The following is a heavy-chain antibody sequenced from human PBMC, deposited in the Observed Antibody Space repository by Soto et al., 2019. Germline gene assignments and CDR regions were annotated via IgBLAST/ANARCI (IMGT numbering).Heavy chain of an antibody. J-gene: IGHJ2*01. D-gene: IGHD3-22*01. Sequence: QVQLQQWGAGLLKPSETLSLTCAVYGGSFSGYYWSWIRQPPGKGLEWMGEINHSGSTNYNPSLWSRFTISVYASKYQFSRKLSSVTAADTAVYYCARGDYDSSGYGWYFVLWGRGTLVTVSS. CDR2: INHSGST. CDR3: ARGDYDSSGYGWYFVL. CDR1: GGSFSGYY. V-gene: IGHV4-34*01.